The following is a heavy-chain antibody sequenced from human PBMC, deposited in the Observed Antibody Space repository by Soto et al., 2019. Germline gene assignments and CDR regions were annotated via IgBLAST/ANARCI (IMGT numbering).Heavy chain of an antibody. CDR3: ARQRGSSSKNFDY. CDR2: IYYSGST. D-gene: IGHD6-6*01. V-gene: IGHV4-39*01. CDR1: GGYIISSSYY. Sequence: SETLSRTCYVSGGYIISSSYYWYWAHQPPGKGLEWIGSIYYSGSTYYNPSLKSRVTISVDTSKNQFSLKLSSVTAADTAVYYCARQRGSSSKNFDYWGQGTLVTVS. J-gene: IGHJ4*02.